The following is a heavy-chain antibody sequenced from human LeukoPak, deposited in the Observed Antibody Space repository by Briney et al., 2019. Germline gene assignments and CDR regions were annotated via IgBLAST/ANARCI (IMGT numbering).Heavy chain of an antibody. J-gene: IGHJ6*03. V-gene: IGHV4-59*08. Sequence: SETLSLTCTVSGGSISSYYWSWIRQPPGKGLEWIGYTYYSGSTNYNPSLKSRVTISVDTSKNQFSLKLSSVTAADTAVYYCARRYDSTLYYYYMDVWGKGTTVTVSS. D-gene: IGHD3-22*01. CDR1: GGSISSYY. CDR2: TYYSGST. CDR3: ARRYDSTLYYYYMDV.